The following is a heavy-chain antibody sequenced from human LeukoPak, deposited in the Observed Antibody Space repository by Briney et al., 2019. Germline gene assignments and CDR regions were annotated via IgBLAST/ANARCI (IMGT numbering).Heavy chain of an antibody. Sequence: ASVKVSCKASGYTFTGYYMHWVRQAPRQGLEWMGWINPNSGGTNYAQKLQGRVTMTTDTSTGTAYMELRSLRSDDTAVYYCARDRIYGSGSYYRVENWFDPWGQGTLVTVSS. CDR2: INPNSGGT. J-gene: IGHJ5*02. D-gene: IGHD3-10*01. CDR1: GYTFTGYY. V-gene: IGHV1-2*02. CDR3: ARDRIYGSGSYYRVENWFDP.